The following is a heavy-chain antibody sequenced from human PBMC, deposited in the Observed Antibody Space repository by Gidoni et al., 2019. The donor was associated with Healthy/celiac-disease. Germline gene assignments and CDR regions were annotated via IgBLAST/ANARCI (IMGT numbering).Heavy chain of an antibody. CDR2: ISGSGGST. V-gene: IGHV3-23*01. CDR3: AKESLLWFSEIFDY. CDR1: GATFRSYA. J-gene: IGHJ4*02. Sequence: EVQLLVSVGGLVQPGGSLSLSCAASGATFRSYAMSWVRQAPGKGLEWVSAISGSGGSTYYADSVKGRFTISRDNSKNTLYLQMNSLRAEDTAVYYCAKESLLWFSEIFDYWGQGTLVTVSS. D-gene: IGHD3-10*01.